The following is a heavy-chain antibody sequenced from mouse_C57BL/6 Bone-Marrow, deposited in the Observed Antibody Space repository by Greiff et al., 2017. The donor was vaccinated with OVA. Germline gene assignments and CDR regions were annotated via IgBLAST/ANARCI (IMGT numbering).Heavy chain of an antibody. CDR2: ISSGSSTI. CDR1: GFTFSDYG. CDR3: ARDPYWYFDV. Sequence: EVKLVESGGGLVKPGGSLKLSCAASGFTFSDYGMHWVRQAPEKGLEWVAYISSGSSTIYYADTVQGRFTISRDNAKNTLFLQMTSLRSEDTAMYYCARDPYWYFDVWGTGTTVTVSS. V-gene: IGHV5-17*01. J-gene: IGHJ1*03.